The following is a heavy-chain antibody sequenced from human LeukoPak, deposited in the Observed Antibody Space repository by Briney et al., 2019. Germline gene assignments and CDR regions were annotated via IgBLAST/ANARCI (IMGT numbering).Heavy chain of an antibody. CDR2: INTNTGNP. V-gene: IGHV7-4-1*02. D-gene: IGHD3-9*01. CDR3: ARDLLLPGYPNPHDY. CDR1: GYTFTSYA. J-gene: IGHJ4*02. Sequence: ASVKVSCKASGYTFTSYAMNWVRQAPGQGLEWMGWINTNTGNPTYAQGFTGRFVFSLDTSVSTAYLQISSLKAEDTAVYYCARDLLLPGYPNPHDYWGQGTLVTVSS.